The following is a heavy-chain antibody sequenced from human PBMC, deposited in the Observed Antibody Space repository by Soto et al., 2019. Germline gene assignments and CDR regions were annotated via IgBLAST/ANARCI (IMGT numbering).Heavy chain of an antibody. V-gene: IGHV3-30*18. CDR2: ISYDGSNK. J-gene: IGHJ6*02. D-gene: IGHD6-6*01. CDR1: GFTFSSYG. Sequence: PGGSLRLSCPASGFTFSSYGTHWVRQAPGKGLEWVAVISYDGSNKYYADSVKGRFTISRDNSKNTLYLQMNSLRAEDTAVYYCAKGHSSSPYYYGMDVWGQGTTVTVSS. CDR3: AKGHSSSPYYYGMDV.